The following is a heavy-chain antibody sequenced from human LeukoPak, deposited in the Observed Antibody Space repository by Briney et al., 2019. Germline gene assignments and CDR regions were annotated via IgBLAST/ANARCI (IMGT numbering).Heavy chain of an antibody. CDR3: ARGHEVAGPIDY. V-gene: IGHV1-8*01. Sequence: ASVKVSCKASGYTFTSYDINWVRQATGQGLEWMGWMNPNSGNTGYAQKFQGRVTTTRNTSISTAYMELSSLRSEDTAVYYCARGHEVAGPIDYWGQGTLVTVSS. D-gene: IGHD2-15*01. CDR1: GYTFTSYD. CDR2: MNPNSGNT. J-gene: IGHJ4*02.